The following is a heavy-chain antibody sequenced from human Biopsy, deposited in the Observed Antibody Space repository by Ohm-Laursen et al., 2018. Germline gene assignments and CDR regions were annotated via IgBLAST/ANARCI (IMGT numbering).Heavy chain of an antibody. V-gene: IGHV3-30*18. Sequence: SLRLSCSAPGFTFSNSGMHWVRQAPGKGLEWVAAISYDGSKTDYGDSVKGRLNISRDNSKNTLDLQMSSLRVEDTDVYFCAKDKGTFNFYYYGMDVWGQGTTVTVSS. CDR2: ISYDGSKT. D-gene: IGHD2/OR15-2a*01. J-gene: IGHJ6*02. CDR3: AKDKGTFNFYYYGMDV. CDR1: GFTFSNSG.